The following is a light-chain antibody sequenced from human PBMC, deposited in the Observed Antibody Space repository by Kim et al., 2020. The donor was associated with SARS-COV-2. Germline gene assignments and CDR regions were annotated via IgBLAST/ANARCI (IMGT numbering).Light chain of an antibody. V-gene: IGLV2-8*01. CDR1: SSNIGAYDY. Sequence: QSALTQPPSVSGSPGQSVAISCTGSSSNIGAYDYVSWYQQHPGKAPNLVIFEVTKRPSGVPDRFSGSKSGNTASLTVSGLQADDEAVYYCSSYAGSNNFVVFGGGTKLTVL. CDR3: SSYAGSNNFVV. J-gene: IGLJ3*02. CDR2: EVT.